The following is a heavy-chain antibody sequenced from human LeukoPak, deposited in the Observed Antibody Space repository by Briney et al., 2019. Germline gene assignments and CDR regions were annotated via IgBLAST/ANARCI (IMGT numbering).Heavy chain of an antibody. Sequence: SETLSLTCAVYGGSFSGYYWSWIRQPPGKGLEWIGEINHSGSTNYNPSLKGRVTISVDTSKNQFSLKLSSVTAADTAVYYCARGPRYSKFDYWGQGTLVTVSS. J-gene: IGHJ4*02. V-gene: IGHV4-34*01. CDR2: INHSGST. CDR3: ARGPRYSKFDY. CDR1: GGSFSGYY. D-gene: IGHD5-18*01.